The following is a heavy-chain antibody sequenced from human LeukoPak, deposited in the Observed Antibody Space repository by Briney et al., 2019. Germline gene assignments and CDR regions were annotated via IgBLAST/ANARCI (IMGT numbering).Heavy chain of an antibody. J-gene: IGHJ4*02. D-gene: IGHD1-26*01. CDR3: ARVRGWELPYFDY. CDR2: IYYSGST. V-gene: IGHV4-61*08. Sequence: PSETLSLTCAVSGYSISSGDYWSWIRQPPGKGLEWIGYIYYSGSTNYNPSLKSRVTISVDTSKNQFSLKLSSVTAADTAVYYCARVRGWELPYFDYWGQGTLVTVSS. CDR1: GYSISSGDY.